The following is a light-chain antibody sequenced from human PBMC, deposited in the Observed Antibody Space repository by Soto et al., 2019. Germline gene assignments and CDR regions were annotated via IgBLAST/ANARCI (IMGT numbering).Light chain of an antibody. V-gene: IGKV3-15*01. CDR3: QQYDAWPPGT. J-gene: IGKJ1*01. CDR2: GAS. CDR1: QGVGSN. Sequence: EMLMTQSPATLSVSPGERATLSCRASQGVGSNLAWYQQKAGQAPRLLIYGASTRATGIPARFSGSGSGTDFTLTISGLQSEDVAVYYCQQYDAWPPGTFGQGTKVELK.